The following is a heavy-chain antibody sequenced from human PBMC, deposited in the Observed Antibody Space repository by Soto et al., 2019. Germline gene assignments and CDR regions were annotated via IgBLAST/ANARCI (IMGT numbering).Heavy chain of an antibody. Sequence: ASVKGSCTASGHTLINSYMHWEQQAPGQGLDWLGKIDPSGNGTSYAERFQGRITLTSDTSTNTVYVELSSLRSEDTAIYYCAINYYYSSAYLSWDQET. CDR2: IDPSGNGT. V-gene: IGHV1-46*01. D-gene: IGHD3-22*01. CDR1: GHTLINSY. J-gene: IGHJ5*01. CDR3: AINYYYSSAYLS.